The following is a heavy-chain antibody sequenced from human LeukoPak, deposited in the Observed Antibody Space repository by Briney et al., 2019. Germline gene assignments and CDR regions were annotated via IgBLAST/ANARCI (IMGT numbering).Heavy chain of an antibody. CDR2: IYTSGIT. Sequence: SETLSLTCTVSGGSISSGSYYWSWIRQPAGKGLEWIGRIYTSGITNYNPSLKSRVTISVDTSKNQFSLKLSSVTAADTAVYYCARAFRRRYSGYEMGPHRKYNWFDPWGQGTLVTVSS. D-gene: IGHD5-12*01. V-gene: IGHV4-61*02. CDR1: GGSISSGSYY. J-gene: IGHJ5*02. CDR3: ARAFRRRYSGYEMGPHRKYNWFDP.